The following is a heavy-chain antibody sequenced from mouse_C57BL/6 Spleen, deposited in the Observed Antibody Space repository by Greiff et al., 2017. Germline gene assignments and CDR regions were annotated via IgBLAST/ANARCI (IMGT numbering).Heavy chain of an antibody. Sequence: VQLKESGPGLVKPSQSLSLTCSVTGYSITSGYYWNWIRQFPGNKLEWMGYISYDGSNNYNPSLKNRISITRDTSKNQFFLKLNSVTTEDTATYYCAGGFSSAMDYWGQGTSVTVSS. CDR3: AGGFSSAMDY. J-gene: IGHJ4*01. CDR2: ISYDGSN. V-gene: IGHV3-6*01. CDR1: GYSITSGYY.